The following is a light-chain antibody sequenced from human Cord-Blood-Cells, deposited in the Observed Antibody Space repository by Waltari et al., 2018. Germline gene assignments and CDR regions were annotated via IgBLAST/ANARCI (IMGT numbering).Light chain of an antibody. V-gene: IGLV2-11*01. CDR3: CSYAGSYTFYV. CDR2: DVS. Sequence: QSALTQPRSVSGSPGQSVTISCTGTSSDDCGYNYVSGYKQHPGKAPKLMIYDVSKRPSGVPDRFSGSKSGNTASLTISGLQAEDEADYYCCSYAGSYTFYVFGTGTKVTVL. J-gene: IGLJ1*01. CDR1: SSDDCGYNY.